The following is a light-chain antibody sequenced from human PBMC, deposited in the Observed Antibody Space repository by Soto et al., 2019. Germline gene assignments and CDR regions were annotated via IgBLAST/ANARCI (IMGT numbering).Light chain of an antibody. CDR3: QQYNNWPIT. J-gene: IGKJ5*01. CDR1: QSVSRN. Sequence: EIVMTRSPATLSVSPLERATLSCRASQSVSRNLAWYQQKPGQAPRLLIYDASTRATGTPARFSDSGSGTKFTLSISSLQSEDSAVYYCQQYNNWPITFGQGTHWRL. CDR2: DAS. V-gene: IGKV3D-15*01.